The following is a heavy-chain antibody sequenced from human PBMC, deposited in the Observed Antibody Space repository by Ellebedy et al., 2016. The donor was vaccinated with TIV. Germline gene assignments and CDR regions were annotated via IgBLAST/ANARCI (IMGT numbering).Heavy chain of an antibody. CDR3: AKDQRAVAGTCLDY. D-gene: IGHD6-19*01. Sequence: GGSLRLXCAASGFTFSSYGMHWVRQAPGKGLEWVAVISYDGSNKYYADSVKGRFTISRDNSKNTLYLQMNSLRAEDTAVYYCAKDQRAVAGTCLDYWGQGTLVTVSS. V-gene: IGHV3-30*18. CDR2: ISYDGSNK. J-gene: IGHJ4*02. CDR1: GFTFSSYG.